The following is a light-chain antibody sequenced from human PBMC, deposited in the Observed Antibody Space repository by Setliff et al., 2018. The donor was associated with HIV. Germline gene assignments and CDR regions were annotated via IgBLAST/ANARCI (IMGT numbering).Light chain of an antibody. CDR1: SSDVGGYKY. CDR2: DVG. J-gene: IGLJ1*01. Sequence: QSVLTQPASVSGSPGQSITISCTGASSDVGGYKYVSWYQQHPGKAPKLMIYDVGNRPSGVSNRFSGSKSGNTASLTISGLQAEDEADYYCSSYTTISTYVFGTGTK. V-gene: IGLV2-14*03. CDR3: SSYTTISTYV.